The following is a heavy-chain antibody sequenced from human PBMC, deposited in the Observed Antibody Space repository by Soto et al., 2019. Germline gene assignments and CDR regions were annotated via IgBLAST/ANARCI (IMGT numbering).Heavy chain of an antibody. CDR3: AKWSTYGLGPADAFDI. D-gene: IGHD4-17*01. Sequence: GGSLRLSCAASGFTFSSYWMSWVRQAPGKGLEWVAIISYDGSNKYYADSVKGRFTISRDNSKNTLYLQMNSLRAEDTAVYYCAKWSTYGLGPADAFDIWGQGTMVTVSS. J-gene: IGHJ3*02. CDR1: GFTFSSYW. V-gene: IGHV3-30*18. CDR2: ISYDGSNK.